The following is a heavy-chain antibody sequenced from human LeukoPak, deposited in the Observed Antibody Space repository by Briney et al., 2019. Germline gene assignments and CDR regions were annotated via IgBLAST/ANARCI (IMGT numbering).Heavy chain of an antibody. Sequence: GGSLRLSCAASGFTFDDYAMHWVGQAPGKGLEWVSGISWNSGSIGYAASVKGRFTISRDTAKNSLYLQMNSLRAEDTALYYCAKDSNYDPSPPRFDYWGQGTLVTVSS. V-gene: IGHV3-9*01. CDR2: ISWNSGSI. CDR1: GFTFDDYA. CDR3: AKDSNYDPSPPRFDY. J-gene: IGHJ4*02. D-gene: IGHD3-22*01.